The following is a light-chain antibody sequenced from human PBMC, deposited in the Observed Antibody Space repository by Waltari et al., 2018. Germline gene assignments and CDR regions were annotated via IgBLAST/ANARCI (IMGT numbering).Light chain of an antibody. J-gene: IGLJ2*01. CDR2: END. CDR1: SSNIGTSY. V-gene: IGLV1-51*02. Sequence: QSVLTQPPSVSAAPGQKVTISCSGSSSNIGTSYVSWHQQLPGTAPKLLVYENDKRPSGIPDRFSGSKSGTSATLGITGLQTGDEADYYCGTWDSSLNGGVFGGGTKLTVL. CDR3: GTWDSSLNGGV.